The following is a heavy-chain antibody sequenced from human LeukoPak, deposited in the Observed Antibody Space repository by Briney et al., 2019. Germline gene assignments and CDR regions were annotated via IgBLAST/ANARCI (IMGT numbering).Heavy chain of an antibody. V-gene: IGHV3-48*02. D-gene: IGHD6-19*01. CDR1: GYSFSSYD. CDR2: IGSSGDTI. CDR3: ARGYSSGWFY. Sequence: PGGSPRLSCTASGYSFSSYDMNWVRQAPGKGLEWVSYIGSSGDTIYYADFVRGRFTSSRDNAKNSLYLQMNSLRDEDTAVYYCARGYSSGWFYWGQGTLVTVSS. J-gene: IGHJ4*02.